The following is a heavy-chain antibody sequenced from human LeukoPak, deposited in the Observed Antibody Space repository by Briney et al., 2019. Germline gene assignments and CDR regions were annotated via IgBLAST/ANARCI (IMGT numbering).Heavy chain of an antibody. V-gene: IGHV4-34*01. CDR2: INHSGST. CDR3: ARVRIMAKYYYDSSGYKSHDP. J-gene: IGHJ5*02. D-gene: IGHD3-22*01. CDR1: GGSFSGYY. Sequence: SETLSLTCAVYGGSFSGYYWSWVRQPPGKGLEWIGEINHSGSTNYNPSLKSRVTISVDTSKNQFSLKLSSVTAADTAVYYCARVRIMAKYYYDSSGYKSHDPWGQGTLVTVSS.